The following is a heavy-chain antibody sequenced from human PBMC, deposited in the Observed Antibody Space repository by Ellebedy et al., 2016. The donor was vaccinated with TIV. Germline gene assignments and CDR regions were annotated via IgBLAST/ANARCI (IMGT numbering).Heavy chain of an antibody. D-gene: IGHD2-2*03. CDR3: ARHCYGYSSSWSSICS. J-gene: IGHJ5*02. Sequence: MPSETLSLTCTVSDNSISSYYWSWIRQPPGKGLECIGSMHYRERTSYNPSLQSRVTMSVDTSKNQFSLKMTSLTAADTAVYYCARHCYGYSSSWSSICSWGQGTPVTVSS. CDR2: MHYRERT. CDR1: DNSISSYY. V-gene: IGHV4-59*08.